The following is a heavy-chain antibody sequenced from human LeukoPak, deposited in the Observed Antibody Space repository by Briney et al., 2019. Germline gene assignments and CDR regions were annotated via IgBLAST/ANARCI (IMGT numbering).Heavy chain of an antibody. Sequence: GGSLRLSCAASGFTFSTYGMHWVRQAPGKGLEWVAVIWYDGSNTYYADSVKGRFTISRDNSKNTLYLQMNSLRAEDTAVYYCARDLADYSDYWGQGTLVTVSS. D-gene: IGHD2-21*01. CDR2: IWYDGSNT. J-gene: IGHJ4*02. V-gene: IGHV3-33*01. CDR3: ARDLADYSDY. CDR1: GFTFSTYG.